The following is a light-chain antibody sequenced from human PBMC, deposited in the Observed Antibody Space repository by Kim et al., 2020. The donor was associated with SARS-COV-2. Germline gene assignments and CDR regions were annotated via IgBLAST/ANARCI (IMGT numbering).Light chain of an antibody. J-gene: IGLJ1*01. CDR2: YDS. V-gene: IGLV3-21*04. CDR3: QVWDSSSGHNYV. CDR1: NIGSKS. Sequence: SYELTQPPSVSVAPGKTARITCGGNNIGSKSVHWYQQKPGQAPVLVIYYDSDRPSGIPERFSGSNSGNTATLTISRVEAGDEADYYCQVWDSSSGHNYVFGTGTKVTVL.